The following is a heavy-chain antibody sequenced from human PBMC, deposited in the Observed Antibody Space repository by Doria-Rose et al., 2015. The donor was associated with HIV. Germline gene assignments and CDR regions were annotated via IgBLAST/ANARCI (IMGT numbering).Heavy chain of an antibody. CDR3: VRGWGRWFNN. CDR2: FNPSGGT. V-gene: IGHV4-34*01. J-gene: IGHJ4*02. D-gene: IGHD3-16*01. CDR1: GGSLSGFY. Sequence: GGSLSGFYWSWVRQPPGKGLEWIGEFNPSGGTNYSTSLKSRVTISVDTSKNQFSLKLTSVTAADTAVYYCVRGWGRWFNNWGQGTLVTVSS.